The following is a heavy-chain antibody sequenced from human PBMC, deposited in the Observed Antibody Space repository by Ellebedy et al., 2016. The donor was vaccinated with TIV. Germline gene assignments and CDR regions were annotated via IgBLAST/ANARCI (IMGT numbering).Heavy chain of an antibody. D-gene: IGHD1-1*01. V-gene: IGHV3-74*01. Sequence: GESLKISCVASGFTSSSHWMHWVRQAPGKGLVWVSRISSDGSYTSYADSVKGRFTISRDNAKNTLYLQMNSLRAEDTAVYYCARDIPQRPNPARFDPWGQGTLVTVSS. CDR1: GFTSSSHW. CDR2: ISSDGSYT. CDR3: ARDIPQRPNPARFDP. J-gene: IGHJ5*02.